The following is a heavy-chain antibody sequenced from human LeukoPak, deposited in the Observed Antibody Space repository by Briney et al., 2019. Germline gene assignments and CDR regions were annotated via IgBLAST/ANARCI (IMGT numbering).Heavy chain of an antibody. D-gene: IGHD3-22*01. J-gene: IGHJ4*02. CDR1: GYSFTVYY. Sequence: ASVTVSSEASGYSFTVYYMHWGRQAPGEGGERMGWIDPDNGATHYAQKFQGRVTISSDTSSSTDYMDVSRLRPDDTALYYCARDESSGLRRYFDLWGQGTLVTVSS. CDR3: ARDESSGLRRYFDL. V-gene: IGHV1-2*02. CDR2: IDPDNGAT.